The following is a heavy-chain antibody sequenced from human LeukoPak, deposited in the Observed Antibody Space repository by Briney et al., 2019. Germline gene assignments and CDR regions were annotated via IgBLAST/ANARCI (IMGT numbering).Heavy chain of an antibody. V-gene: IGHV3-23*01. Sequence: GGSLRLSCAASGFTFSTYAMSWVRQAPGKGLEWVSAISGSGGSTLYADSVRGRFTDSRDNSKNTLFLQMNSLRADATAVYYCARGPHPLYYYGSGSSSRVDAFDIWGRGTVVTVSS. CDR3: ARGPHPLYYYGSGSSSRVDAFDI. CDR1: GFTFSTYA. D-gene: IGHD3-10*01. J-gene: IGHJ3*02. CDR2: ISGSGGST.